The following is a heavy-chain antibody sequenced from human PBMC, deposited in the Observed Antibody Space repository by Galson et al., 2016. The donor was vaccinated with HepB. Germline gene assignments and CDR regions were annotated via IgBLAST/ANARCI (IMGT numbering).Heavy chain of an antibody. J-gene: IGHJ4*02. D-gene: IGHD4-17*01. V-gene: IGHV3-11*01. Sequence: SLRLSCAASGFIFSDYYMSWIRQAPGKGLEWISYIAGSSSTIYQPDSVKGRFTVSRDNAKNSLFLQMDSLTADDTGVYFCARDREPETTMPIFDHRGQGVLVIVSS. CDR2: IAGSSSTI. CDR3: ARDREPETTMPIFDH. CDR1: GFIFSDYY.